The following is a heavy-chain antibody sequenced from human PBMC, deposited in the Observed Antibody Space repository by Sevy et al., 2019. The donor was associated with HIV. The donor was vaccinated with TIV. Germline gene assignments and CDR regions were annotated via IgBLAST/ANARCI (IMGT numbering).Heavy chain of an antibody. V-gene: IGHV1-18*01. Sequence: ASVKVSCKASGYTFTRYGISWVRQAPGQELEWMGWSSAYNDYTNYVQKLQGRVTMNTDTSTRIAYLELRSLRSVDTAVYYCVRDRNNYDSSGYPKGMDVWGQGTTVTVSS. CDR3: VRDRNNYDSSGYPKGMDV. D-gene: IGHD3-22*01. CDR2: SSAYNDYT. CDR1: GYTFTRYG. J-gene: IGHJ6*02.